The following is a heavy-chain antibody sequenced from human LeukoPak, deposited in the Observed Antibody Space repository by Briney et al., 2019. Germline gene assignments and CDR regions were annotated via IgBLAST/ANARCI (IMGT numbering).Heavy chain of an antibody. CDR1: GYSISSGYY. J-gene: IGHJ4*02. CDR2: IYHSGST. V-gene: IGHV4-38-2*01. Sequence: KPSETLSLTCAVSGYSISSGYYWGWIRQPPGKGLEWIGSIYHSGSTYYNPSLKSQVTISVDTSKNQFSLKLSSVTAADTAVYYCARQPEPYGSGSFFDYWGQGTLVTVSS. CDR3: ARQPEPYGSGSFFDY. D-gene: IGHD3-10*01.